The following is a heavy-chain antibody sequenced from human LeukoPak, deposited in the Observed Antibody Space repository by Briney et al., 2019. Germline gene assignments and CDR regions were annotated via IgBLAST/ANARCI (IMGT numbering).Heavy chain of an antibody. Sequence: PSETLSLTCTVSGGSISSDYWSWIRQPPGKGLEWIGYISYSGNTNYNPSLKSRVTISVDTSENQFSLKLSSVTAADTAVYYCARGFGSSGGFDYWGQGTLVTVSS. V-gene: IGHV4-59*01. CDR2: ISYSGNT. J-gene: IGHJ4*02. D-gene: IGHD2-15*01. CDR3: ARGFGSSGGFDY. CDR1: GGSISSDY.